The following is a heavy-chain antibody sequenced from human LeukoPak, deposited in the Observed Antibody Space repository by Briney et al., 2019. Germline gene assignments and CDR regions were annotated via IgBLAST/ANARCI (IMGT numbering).Heavy chain of an antibody. CDR2: INLSGGST. J-gene: IGHJ3*02. CDR3: ASGGGITGTTGAFDI. D-gene: IGHD1-20*01. V-gene: IGHV1-46*01. Sequence: ASVKVSCKVSGYTFTSYYMHWVRQAPGQGLEWMGIINLSGGSTSYAQKFQGRVTMTRDTSTSTVYMELSSLRSEDTAVYYCASGGGITGTTGAFDIWGQGTMVTVSS. CDR1: GYTFTSYY.